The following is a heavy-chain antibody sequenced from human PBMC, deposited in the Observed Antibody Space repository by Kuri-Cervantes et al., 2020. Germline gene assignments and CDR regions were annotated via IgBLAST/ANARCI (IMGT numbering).Heavy chain of an antibody. CDR3: ARHWAVVAATSWFDP. Sequence: GSLRLSCAASGFTFSSYGMNWVRQAPGKGLEWIGSIYYSGSTYYNPSLKSRVTISVDTSKNQFSLKLSSVTAADTAVYYCARHWAVVAATSWFDPWGQGTLVTVSS. J-gene: IGHJ5*02. V-gene: IGHV4-39*01. CDR1: GFTFSSYGMN. CDR2: IYYSGST. D-gene: IGHD2-15*01.